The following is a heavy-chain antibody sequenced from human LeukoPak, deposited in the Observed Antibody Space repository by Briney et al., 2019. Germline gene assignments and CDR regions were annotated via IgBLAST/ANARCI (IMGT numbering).Heavy chain of an antibody. Sequence: PGGSLRLSCAASGFTFSSYWMSWVCQAPGKGLEWVANIKQDGSEKYYVDSVKGRFTISRDNAKNSLYLQMNSLRAEDTAVYYCARVGNYYYYYYMDVWGKGTTVTISS. D-gene: IGHD7-27*01. V-gene: IGHV3-7*04. CDR1: GFTFSSYW. CDR3: ARVGNYYYYYYMDV. CDR2: IKQDGSEK. J-gene: IGHJ6*03.